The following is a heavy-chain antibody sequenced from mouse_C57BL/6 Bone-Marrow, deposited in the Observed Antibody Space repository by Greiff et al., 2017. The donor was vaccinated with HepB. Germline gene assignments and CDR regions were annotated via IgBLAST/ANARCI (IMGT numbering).Heavy chain of an antibody. J-gene: IGHJ4*01. V-gene: IGHV1-76*01. Sequence: QVQLQQSGAELVRPGASVKLSCKASGYTFTDYYINWVKQRPGQGLEWIARIYPGSGNTYYNEKFKGKATLTAEKSSSTAYMQLSSLTSEDPAVYFCARSPSYDYGGAMDYWGQGTSVTVSS. CDR2: IYPGSGNT. CDR1: GYTFTDYY. D-gene: IGHD2-4*01. CDR3: ARSPSYDYGGAMDY.